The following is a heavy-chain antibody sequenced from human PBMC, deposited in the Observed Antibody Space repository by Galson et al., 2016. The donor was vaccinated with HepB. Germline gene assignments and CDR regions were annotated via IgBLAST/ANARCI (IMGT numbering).Heavy chain of an antibody. J-gene: IGHJ3*02. CDR2: LYPGDSET. Sequence: QSGAEVKKSGESLKISCRSSGFRFNSYWIAWVRQMPGKGLEWMGILYPGDSETTYSPSFQGQVTISGDKSISTAYLQWSSLKASDNAMYYCARATANGAFDIWGQGTMVTVSS. CDR3: ARATANGAFDI. CDR1: GFRFNSYW. D-gene: IGHD2-21*02. V-gene: IGHV5-51*01.